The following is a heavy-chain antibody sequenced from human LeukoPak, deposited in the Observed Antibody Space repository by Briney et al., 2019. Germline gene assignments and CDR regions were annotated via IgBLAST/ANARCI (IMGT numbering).Heavy chain of an antibody. Sequence: GASVKVSCKASGYSFTAYYLNWVRQAPGQGLEWMGWINPKSGGTNYAQKFQGRVTMTRDTSISTAYMELSRLRSDDTAVYYCARGTQIWSPTVPFDYWGQGTLVTVSS. D-gene: IGHD5-18*01. V-gene: IGHV1-2*02. J-gene: IGHJ4*02. CDR2: INPKSGGT. CDR1: GYSFTAYY. CDR3: ARGTQIWSPTVPFDY.